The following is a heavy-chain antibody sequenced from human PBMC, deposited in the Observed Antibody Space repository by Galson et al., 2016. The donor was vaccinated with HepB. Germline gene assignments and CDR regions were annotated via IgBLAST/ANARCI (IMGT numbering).Heavy chain of an antibody. Sequence: SVKVSCKASGYTFNNYPINWVRQAPGQGLEWIGWISGINGNINHAKKFQGRVTLTTDTSTNTPYMELRSLTSDDTAVYYCAREEGGTGHGTNSWYFDLWGRGTLVTVSS. V-gene: IGHV1-18*01. CDR1: GYTFNNYP. J-gene: IGHJ2*01. D-gene: IGHD1-1*01. CDR3: AREEGGTGHGTNSWYFDL. CDR2: ISGINGNI.